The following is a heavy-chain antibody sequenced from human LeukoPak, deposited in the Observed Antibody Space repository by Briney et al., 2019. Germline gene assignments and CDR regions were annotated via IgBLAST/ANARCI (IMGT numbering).Heavy chain of an antibody. CDR1: GGSITGYF. D-gene: IGHD3-9*01. V-gene: IGHV4-59*01. Sequence: SETLSLTCTISGGSITGYFWSWIRQPPGKGLEWIGYIYFSGYTRYNPSLMSRVTISLDTSKNQFSLNMTSVTAADTAVYYCARDGYFDNDAFDVWGQGTMVTV. CDR3: ARDGYFDNDAFDV. J-gene: IGHJ3*01. CDR2: IYFSGYT.